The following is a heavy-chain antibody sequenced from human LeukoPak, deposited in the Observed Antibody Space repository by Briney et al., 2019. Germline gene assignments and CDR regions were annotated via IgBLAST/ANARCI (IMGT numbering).Heavy chain of an antibody. CDR2: TYSGDTT. CDR1: GFIVRSNH. CDR3: ARERPDSRNLDS. V-gene: IGHV3-66*01. D-gene: IGHD1-14*01. Sequence: GGSLRLSCAAFGFIVRSNHINWVRQAPGKGLEWVSITYSGDTTYYADSVKGRFIISRDDSKNTLSLQMNDLRVENTAVYYCARERPDSRNLDSWGRGALVTVSS. J-gene: IGHJ4*02.